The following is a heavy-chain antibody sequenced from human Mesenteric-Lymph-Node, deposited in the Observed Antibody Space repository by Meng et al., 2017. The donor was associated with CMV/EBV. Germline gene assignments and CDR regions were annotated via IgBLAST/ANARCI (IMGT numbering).Heavy chain of an antibody. CDR3: ARYDRWTNFDY. Sequence: GESLKISCAASGFTFSNYAMSWVRQAPGKGLEWVSSISGSGDTTYFADSVKGRFAISRDNSKTSLFLQMTSLRVEDTAVYYCARYDRWTNFDYWGQGTLVTVSS. V-gene: IGHV3-23*01. D-gene: IGHD3-16*01. J-gene: IGHJ4*02. CDR2: ISGSGDTT. CDR1: GFTFSNYA.